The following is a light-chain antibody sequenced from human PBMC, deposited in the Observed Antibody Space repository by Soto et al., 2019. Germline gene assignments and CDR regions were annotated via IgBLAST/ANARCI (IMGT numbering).Light chain of an antibody. J-gene: IGKJ3*01. CDR1: QSVSSF. CDR2: DAS. Sequence: EIVLTQSPATLSLSPGERATLSCRASQSVSSFLAWYQQKPGQAPRLLIYDASNRATDIPARFSGSGSGTDFDLTIRSLEPEDFAVYYCQQRYNWPPSFTFGPGTRVDI. V-gene: IGKV3-11*01. CDR3: QQRYNWPPSFT.